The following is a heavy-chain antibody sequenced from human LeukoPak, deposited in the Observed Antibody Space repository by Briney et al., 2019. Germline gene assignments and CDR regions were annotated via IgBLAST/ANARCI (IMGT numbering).Heavy chain of an antibody. V-gene: IGHV1-2*02. CDR2: INPNSGGT. CDR3: ARLLLWFGEFSDY. J-gene: IGHJ4*02. D-gene: IGHD3-10*01. CDR1: GYTFTGYY. Sequence: ASVKVSCKASGYTFTGYYMHWVRQAPGQGLGWMGWINPNSGGTNYAQKFQGRVTMTRDTSISTAYMELSRLRSDDTAVYYCARLLLWFGEFSDYWGQGTLVTVSS.